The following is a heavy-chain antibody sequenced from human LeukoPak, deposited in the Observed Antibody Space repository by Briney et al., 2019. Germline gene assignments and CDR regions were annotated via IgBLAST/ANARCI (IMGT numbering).Heavy chain of an antibody. Sequence: SETLSLTCTVSGYSISSGYYWGWIRQPPGKGLEWIGSMYHSGSSYYNPSLKSRVTFSVDTSKNQFSLKLSSVTAADTAVYFCARDRELGYWGQGTLVTVSS. D-gene: IGHD3-10*01. V-gene: IGHV4-38-2*02. CDR2: MYHSGSS. CDR3: ARDRELGY. CDR1: GYSISSGYY. J-gene: IGHJ4*02.